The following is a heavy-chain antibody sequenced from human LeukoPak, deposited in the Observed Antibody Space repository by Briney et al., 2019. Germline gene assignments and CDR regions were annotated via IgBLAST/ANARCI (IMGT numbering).Heavy chain of an antibody. CDR2: ISGSGGST. D-gene: IGHD3-3*01. Sequence: GGSLRLSCAASGFTFSSYAMSWVRQAPGKGLEWVSAISGSGGSTYYADSVKGRFTISRDNSKNTLYLQMNSLRAEDTAVYYCAKAEYYDFWSGYYPDYWGQGTLVTVSS. V-gene: IGHV3-23*01. CDR3: AKAEYYDFWSGYYPDY. J-gene: IGHJ4*02. CDR1: GFTFSSYA.